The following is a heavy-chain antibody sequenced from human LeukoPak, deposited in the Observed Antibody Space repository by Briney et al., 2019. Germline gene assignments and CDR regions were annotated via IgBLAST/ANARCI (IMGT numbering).Heavy chain of an antibody. CDR3: AKDYGGYMDV. Sequence: GGSLRLSCAASGSTFSNHNMHWVRQAPGKGLEWVAVIWYDGSNKYYADSVKGRFTISRDNSKNTLYLQMNSLRAEDTAVYYCAKDYGGYMDVWGKGTTVTVSS. CDR2: IWYDGSNK. CDR1: GSTFSNHN. V-gene: IGHV3-33*06. D-gene: IGHD4-23*01. J-gene: IGHJ6*03.